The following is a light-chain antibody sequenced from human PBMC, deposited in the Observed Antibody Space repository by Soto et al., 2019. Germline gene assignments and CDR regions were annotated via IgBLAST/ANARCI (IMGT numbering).Light chain of an antibody. J-gene: IGKJ4*01. V-gene: IGKV1-33*01. CDR3: QQFDNPPLT. CDR1: QDITNY. Sequence: DIQMTQSPSSLSASVGDRVTISCQASQDITNYLNWYQQKPGKAPKLLIYDASTLERGVPSRFSGSGSGTHFTFTISSLQPEDFATYYCQQFDNPPLTFGGGTKVEIK. CDR2: DAS.